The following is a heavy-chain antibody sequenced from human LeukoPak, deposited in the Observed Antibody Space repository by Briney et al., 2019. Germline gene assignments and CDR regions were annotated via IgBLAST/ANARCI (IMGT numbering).Heavy chain of an antibody. J-gene: IGHJ4*02. CDR3: ARGLVITYYYFDY. V-gene: IGHV4-30-2*01. Sequence: SETLSLTCAVSGGSISSGGYSWSWIRQPPGKGLEWIGYIYHSGSTYYNPSLKSRVTISVDRSKNQFSLELSSVTAADTAVYYCARGLVITYYYFDYWGQGTLVTVSS. CDR1: GGSISSGGYS. CDR2: IYHSGST. D-gene: IGHD3-22*01.